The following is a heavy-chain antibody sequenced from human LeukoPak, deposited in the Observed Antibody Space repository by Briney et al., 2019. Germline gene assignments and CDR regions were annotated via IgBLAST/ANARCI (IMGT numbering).Heavy chain of an antibody. CDR3: AQDLRPGAY. CDR2: IWYDGSNK. V-gene: IGHV3-33*06. D-gene: IGHD3-10*01. Sequence: GGSLRLSCAASGFTFSNYGMHWVRQAPGKGLEWVAVIWYDGSNKYYADSVKGRFTISRDTSKNTLYLQMNSLRAEDTAVYFCAQDLRPGAYWGQGTLVTVS. CDR1: GFTFSNYG. J-gene: IGHJ4*02.